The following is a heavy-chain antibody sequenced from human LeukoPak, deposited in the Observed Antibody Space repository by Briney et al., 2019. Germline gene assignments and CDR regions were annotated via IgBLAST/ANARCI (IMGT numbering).Heavy chain of an antibody. Sequence: GGSLRLSCAASGFTFSSYAMNWVRQAPGKGLEWVSAISGSGGSTYYADSVKGRFTISRDNSKNTLYLQMNSLRAEDTAVYYCAKEAVAGSRAPYYFDYWGQGTLVTVFS. CDR3: AKEAVAGSRAPYYFDY. CDR1: GFTFSSYA. J-gene: IGHJ4*02. CDR2: ISGSGGST. V-gene: IGHV3-23*01. D-gene: IGHD6-19*01.